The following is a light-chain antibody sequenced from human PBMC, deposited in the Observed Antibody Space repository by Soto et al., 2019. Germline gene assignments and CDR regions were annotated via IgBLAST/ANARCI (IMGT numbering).Light chain of an antibody. CDR2: AAS. CDR1: QGISNY. J-gene: IGKJ5*01. CDR3: QQYYSYPIT. V-gene: IGKV1-8*01. Sequence: AIRMTQSPSSLSASTGDSVTITCRASQGISNYLAWYQQKPGKAPKLLIYAASTLQSGVPSRFSGSGSGTDFTLTISCLQSEDFATYSCQQYYSYPITFGQGTRLEIK.